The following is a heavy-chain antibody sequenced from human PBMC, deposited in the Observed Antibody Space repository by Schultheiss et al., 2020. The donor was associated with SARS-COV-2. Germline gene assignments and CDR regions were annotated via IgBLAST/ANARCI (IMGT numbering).Heavy chain of an antibody. CDR1: GFSFSTYA. Sequence: GGSLRLSCAASGFSFSTYAMHWVRQAPGKGLEWVAVVSYGGTNKYYADSVKGRFTISRDNSNNTLYLQMNSLRPEDTAVYYCARGPGSLWGKGTTVTVSS. V-gene: IGHV3-30*01. CDR3: ARGPGSL. D-gene: IGHD6-25*01. J-gene: IGHJ6*04. CDR2: VSYGGTNK.